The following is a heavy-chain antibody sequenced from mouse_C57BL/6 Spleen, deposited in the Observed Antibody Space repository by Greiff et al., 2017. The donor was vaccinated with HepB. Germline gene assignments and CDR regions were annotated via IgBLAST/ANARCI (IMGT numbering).Heavy chain of an antibody. D-gene: IGHD4-1*01. CDR3: ARDRNWDH. CDR2: ISDGGSYT. Sequence: EVKVEESGGGLVKPGGSLKLSCAASGFTFSSYAMSWVRQTPEKRLGWVATISDGGSYTYYPDNVKGRFTISRDNAKNNLYLQMSHLKSEDTAMYYCARDRNWDHWGQGTTLTVSS. V-gene: IGHV5-4*01. J-gene: IGHJ2*01. CDR1: GFTFSSYA.